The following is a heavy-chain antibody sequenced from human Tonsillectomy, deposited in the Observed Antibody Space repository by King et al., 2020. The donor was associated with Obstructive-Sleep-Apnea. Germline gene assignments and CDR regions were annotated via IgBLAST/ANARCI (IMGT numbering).Heavy chain of an antibody. D-gene: IGHD3-16*01. J-gene: IGHJ4*02. CDR2: IYPGDSDT. CDR1: GYSFTSYW. V-gene: IGHV5-51*01. CDR3: ARSSPSKGGPFDY. Sequence: VQLVESGAEVKKPGESLKISCKGSGYSFTSYWIAWVRQMPGKGLEWMGFIYPGDSDTRYSPSFQGQVTISADKSISTAYLQWSSLKASDTAMYYCARSSPSKGGPFDYWGQGTLVTVSS.